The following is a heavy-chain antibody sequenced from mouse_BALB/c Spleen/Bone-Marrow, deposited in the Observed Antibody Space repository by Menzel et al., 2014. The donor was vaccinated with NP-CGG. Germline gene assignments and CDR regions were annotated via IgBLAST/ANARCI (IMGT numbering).Heavy chain of an antibody. CDR1: GYTFTDYA. CDR2: ISTYYGDA. J-gene: IGHJ3*01. D-gene: IGHD2-4*01. CDR3: ARDYDYGFAY. Sequence: QVQLQHSGAELVRPGVSVKISCKGSGYTFTDYAMHWVKQSRAKSLEWIGVISTYYGDASYNQKFKGKATMTVDKSSSTAYMELARLTSEDSAIYYCARDYDYGFAYWGQGTLVTVSA. V-gene: IGHV1-67*01.